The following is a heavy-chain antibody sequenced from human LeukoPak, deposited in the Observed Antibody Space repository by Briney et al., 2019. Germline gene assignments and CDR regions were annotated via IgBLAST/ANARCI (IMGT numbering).Heavy chain of an antibody. CDR3: ARDQGLGEVWFGESQYYYGMDV. Sequence: SETLSLTCTVSGGSVSSGSYYWSWIRQPPGKGLEWIGYIYYSGSTNYNPSLKSRVTISVDTSKNQFSLKLSSVTAADTAVYYCARDQGLGEVWFGESQYYYGMDVWGKGTTVTVSS. CDR2: IYYSGST. D-gene: IGHD3-10*01. CDR1: GGSVSSGSYY. J-gene: IGHJ6*04. V-gene: IGHV4-61*01.